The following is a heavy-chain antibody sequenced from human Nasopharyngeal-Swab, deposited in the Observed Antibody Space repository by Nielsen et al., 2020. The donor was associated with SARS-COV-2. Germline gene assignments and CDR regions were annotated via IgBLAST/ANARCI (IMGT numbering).Heavy chain of an antibody. J-gene: IGHJ4*02. CDR2: ISSSSSYI. CDR1: GFTFSSYS. V-gene: IGHV3-21*01. CDR3: ARGTTSSSAMGY. Sequence: GGSLRLSCAASGFTFSSYSMNWVHQAPGKGLEWVSSISSSSSYIYYADSVKGRFTISRDNAKNSLYLQMNSLRAEDTAVYYCARGTTSSSAMGYWGQGTLVTVSS. D-gene: IGHD6-6*01.